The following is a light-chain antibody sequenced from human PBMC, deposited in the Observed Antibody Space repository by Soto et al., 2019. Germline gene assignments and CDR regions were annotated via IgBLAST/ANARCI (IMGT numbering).Light chain of an antibody. J-gene: IGLJ1*01. CDR1: SGSIASND. CDR2: ENN. V-gene: IGLV6-57*04. Sequence: NFMLTQPHSVSESPGKTVTISWTRSSGSIASNDVQWYQQRPGSAPTTVIYENNQRPSGVPDRFSGSKSGNTASLTISGLQAEDEADYYCCSYTSSGTLYVFGTGTKLTDL. CDR3: CSYTSSGTLYV.